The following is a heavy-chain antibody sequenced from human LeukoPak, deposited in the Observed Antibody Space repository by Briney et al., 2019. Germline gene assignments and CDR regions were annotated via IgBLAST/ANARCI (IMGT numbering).Heavy chain of an antibody. D-gene: IGHD6-19*01. J-gene: IGHJ4*02. CDR1: GYTFTSYY. Sequence: ASVKVSCKASGYTFTSYYMHWVRQAPGQGLEWMGWISAYNGNTNYAQKLQGRVTMTTDTSTSTAYMELRSLRSDDTAVYYCARVSGLDYFDYWGQGTLVTVSS. CDR2: ISAYNGNT. V-gene: IGHV1-18*04. CDR3: ARVSGLDYFDY.